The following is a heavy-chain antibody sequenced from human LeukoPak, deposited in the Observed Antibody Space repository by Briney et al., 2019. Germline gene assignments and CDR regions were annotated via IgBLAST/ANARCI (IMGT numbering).Heavy chain of an antibody. CDR2: ISGGGDST. V-gene: IGHV3-23*01. CDR1: GFTFSDYA. Sequence: GGSLRLSCAASGFTFSDYAMTWARQTPGKGLEWVSVISGGGDSTDYADSMKGRFTVSRDNSKNTLYLQMISLRAEDTALYYCAKLGCTGTFCYANYWGQGTLVTVSS. D-gene: IGHD2-2*01. CDR3: AKLGCTGTFCYANY. J-gene: IGHJ4*02.